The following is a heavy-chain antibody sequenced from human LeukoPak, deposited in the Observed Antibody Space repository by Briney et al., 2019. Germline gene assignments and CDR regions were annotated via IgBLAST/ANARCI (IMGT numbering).Heavy chain of an antibody. V-gene: IGHV3-48*01. J-gene: IGHJ2*01. CDR1: GFTFSSYS. CDR3: ARRSMDWYFDL. Sequence: GGSLRLSCAASGFTFSSYSMNWVRQAPGKGPEWVSYISSSSSTIYYADSVKGRFTISRDNAKNSLYLQMNSLRAEDTAVYYCARRSMDWYFDLWGRGTLVTVSS. D-gene: IGHD6-6*01. CDR2: ISSSSSTI.